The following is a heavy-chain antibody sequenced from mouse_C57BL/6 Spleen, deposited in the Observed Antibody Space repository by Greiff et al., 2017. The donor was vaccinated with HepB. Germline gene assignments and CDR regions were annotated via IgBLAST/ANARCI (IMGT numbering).Heavy chain of an antibody. CDR1: GYTFTDYE. Sequence: VQRVESGAELVRPGASVTLSCKASGYTFTDYEMHWVKQTPVHGLEWIGAIDPETGGTAYNQKFKGKAILTADKSSSTAYMELRSLTSEDSAVYYGTRRGGNYGGDYWGQGTTLTVSS. CDR3: TRRGGNYGGDY. D-gene: IGHD2-1*01. J-gene: IGHJ2*01. CDR2: IDPETGGT. V-gene: IGHV1-15*01.